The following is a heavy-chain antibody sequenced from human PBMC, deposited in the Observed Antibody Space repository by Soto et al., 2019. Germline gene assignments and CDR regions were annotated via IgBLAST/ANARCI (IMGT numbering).Heavy chain of an antibody. V-gene: IGHV1-24*01. CDR3: ARDLPPVDY. CDR1: GYTLTELS. CDR2: FDPEDGET. Sequence: ASVKVSCKVSGYTLTELSMHWVRQAPGKGLEWMGGFDPEDGETVYAQKLQGRVTMTTDTSTSTAYMELRSLRSDDTAVYYCARDLPPVDYWGQGTLVTVSS. J-gene: IGHJ4*02.